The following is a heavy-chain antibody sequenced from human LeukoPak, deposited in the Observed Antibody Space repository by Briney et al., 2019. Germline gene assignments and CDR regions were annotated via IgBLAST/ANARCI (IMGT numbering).Heavy chain of an antibody. V-gene: IGHV4-59*08. CDR1: GGSISSYY. Sequence: SETLSLTCTVSGGSISSYYWSWIRQPPGKGLEWIGYIYYSGSTNYNPSLESRVTISVDTSKNQFSLKLSSVTAAGTALYYCARLYGNDAFDIWGQGTMVTVSS. CDR3: ARLYGNDAFDI. CDR2: IYYSGST. J-gene: IGHJ3*02. D-gene: IGHD2-2*02.